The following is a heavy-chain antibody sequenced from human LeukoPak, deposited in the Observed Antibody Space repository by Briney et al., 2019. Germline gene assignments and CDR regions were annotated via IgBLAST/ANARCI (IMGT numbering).Heavy chain of an antibody. CDR1: GFTFTSYA. V-gene: IGHV3-30*15. J-gene: IGHJ4*02. CDR3: SRGARSPAPYHFDS. Sequence: GGSLRLSCAASGFTFTSYAMYWVRQAPGKGLEWVAVISKDGSDEYYVDPVKGRFTISRDNSKNALYLEMSSLRTEDTAVYYCSRGARSPAPYHFDSWGQGTLVTVSS. D-gene: IGHD2-2*01. CDR2: ISKDGSDE.